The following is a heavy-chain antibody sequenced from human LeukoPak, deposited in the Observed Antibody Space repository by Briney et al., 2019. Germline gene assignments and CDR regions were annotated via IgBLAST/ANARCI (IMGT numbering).Heavy chain of an antibody. Sequence: PGGSLRLSCAASGFTVSSNYMSWVRQAPGKGLEWVSVIYSGGSTYYADSVKGRFTISRDNSKNTLYLQVNSLRAEDTAVYYCARAPPLWGGDYVGFYFDYWGQGTLVTVSS. J-gene: IGHJ4*02. CDR2: IYSGGST. CDR3: ARAPPLWGGDYVGFYFDY. D-gene: IGHD4-17*01. CDR1: GFTVSSNY. V-gene: IGHV3-66*01.